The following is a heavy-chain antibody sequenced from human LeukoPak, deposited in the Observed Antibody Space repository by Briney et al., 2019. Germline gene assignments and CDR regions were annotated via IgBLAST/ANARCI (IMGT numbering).Heavy chain of an antibody. Sequence: PGGSLRLSCAASGFTFSSYGMHWVRQAPGKGLEGVAVISYDGSNKYYADSVKGRFTISRDNSKNTLYLQMNSLRAEDTAVYYCARVRAPAYGMDVWGQGTTVTVSS. V-gene: IGHV3-30*03. CDR2: ISYDGSNK. CDR3: ARVRAPAYGMDV. CDR1: GFTFSSYG. J-gene: IGHJ6*02.